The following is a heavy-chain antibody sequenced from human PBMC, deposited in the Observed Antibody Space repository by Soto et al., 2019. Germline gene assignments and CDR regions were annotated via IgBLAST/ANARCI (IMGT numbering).Heavy chain of an antibody. CDR2: INHSGST. J-gene: IGHJ4*02. CDR3: GRGGEDTAMVNFDY. Sequence: SETLSLTCAVYGGSFSGYYWSWIRQPPGKGLEWIGEINHSGSTNYNPSLKSRVTISVDTSKNQFSLKLSSVTAAAPAVYYCGRGGEDTAMVNFDYWGQETLVTVSS. CDR1: GGSFSGYY. V-gene: IGHV4-34*01. D-gene: IGHD5-18*01.